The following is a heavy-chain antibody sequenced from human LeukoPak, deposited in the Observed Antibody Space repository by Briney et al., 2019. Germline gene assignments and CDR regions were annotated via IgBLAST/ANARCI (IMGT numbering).Heavy chain of an antibody. CDR1: GYTFTSYD. J-gene: IGHJ4*02. Sequence: GASVKVSCKASGYTFTSYDINWVRQATGQGLEWMGWMNPNSGNTGYAQKFQGRVTMTEDTSTDTAYMELSSLRSEDTAVYYCATLAIFGPYYFDYWGQGTLVTVSS. V-gene: IGHV1-8*01. CDR2: MNPNSGNT. CDR3: ATLAIFGPYYFDY. D-gene: IGHD3-3*01.